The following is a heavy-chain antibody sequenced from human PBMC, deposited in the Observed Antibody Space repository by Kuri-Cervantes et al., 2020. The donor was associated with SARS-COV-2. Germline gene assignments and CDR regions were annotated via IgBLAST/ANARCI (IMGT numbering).Heavy chain of an antibody. V-gene: IGHV4-30-2*03. D-gene: IGHD2-2*01. Sequence: LRLSCAVSGGSISSGGYSWSWIRQSPGKGLEWIGYTYPSGHTYYNPSLKSRVTISVDTSKNQFSLKLSSVTAADTAVYYCARHVGCSSTSCDGYNWFDPWGQGTLVTVSS. CDR3: ARHVGCSSTSCDGYNWFDP. J-gene: IGHJ5*02. CDR2: TYPSGHT. CDR1: GGSISSGGYS.